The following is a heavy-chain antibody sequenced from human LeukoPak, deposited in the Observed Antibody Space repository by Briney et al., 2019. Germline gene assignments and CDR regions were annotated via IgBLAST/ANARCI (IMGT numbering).Heavy chain of an antibody. CDR2: ISGSGGST. D-gene: IGHD3-22*01. J-gene: IGHJ4*02. CDR1: RFTFSSYA. V-gene: IGHV3-23*01. Sequence: GGSLRLSCAASRFTFSSYAMSWVRQAPGKGLEWVSAISGSGGSTYYADSVKGRFTISRDNSKNTLYLQMNSLRAEDTAVYYCAKDPRIIMIVVVTTHFDYWGQGTLVTVSS. CDR3: AKDPRIIMIVVVTTHFDY.